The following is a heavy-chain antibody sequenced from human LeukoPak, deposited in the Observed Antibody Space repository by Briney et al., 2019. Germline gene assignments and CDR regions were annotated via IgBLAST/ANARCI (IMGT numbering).Heavy chain of an antibody. Sequence: ASVKVSCKASGYTFTSYYMHWVRQAPGQGLEWMGIINPSGGSTSYAQKFQGRVTMTRDTSTSTVYMELSSLRSEDTAVYYCARDLGRVAGKAKIAYFDYWGQGTLVTVSS. CDR3: ARDLGRVAGKAKIAYFDY. D-gene: IGHD6-19*01. CDR1: GYTFTSYY. CDR2: INPSGGST. V-gene: IGHV1-46*01. J-gene: IGHJ4*02.